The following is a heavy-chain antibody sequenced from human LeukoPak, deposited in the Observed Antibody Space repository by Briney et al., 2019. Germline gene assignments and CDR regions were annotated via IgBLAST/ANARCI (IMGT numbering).Heavy chain of an antibody. CDR3: ARDPGGSGSYSVNWFDP. D-gene: IGHD3-10*01. V-gene: IGHV1-18*01. Sequence: GASVKVSCKASGYTFTSYGISWVRQAPGQGLEWMGWISAYNGNTNYAQKFQGRVTITADESTSTAYMELSSLRSEDTAVYYCARDPGGSGSYSVNWFDPWGQGTLVTVSS. CDR1: GYTFTSYG. CDR2: ISAYNGNT. J-gene: IGHJ5*02.